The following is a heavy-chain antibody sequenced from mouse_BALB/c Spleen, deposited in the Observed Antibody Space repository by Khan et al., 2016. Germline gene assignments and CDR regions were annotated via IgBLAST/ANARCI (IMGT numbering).Heavy chain of an antibody. Sequence: QIQLVQSGPELKKPGETVKISCKASGYTFTNYGMNWVKQAPGKGLKWMGWINTYTGEPTYADDFKGRFAFSLETSARAAHLQINNLKNEDTATYFCARGKVRRGYVDVWGAGTTVTVSS. J-gene: IGHJ1*01. CDR3: ARGKVRRGYVDV. CDR2: INTYTGEP. V-gene: IGHV9-3-1*01. CDR1: GYTFTNYG. D-gene: IGHD2-14*01.